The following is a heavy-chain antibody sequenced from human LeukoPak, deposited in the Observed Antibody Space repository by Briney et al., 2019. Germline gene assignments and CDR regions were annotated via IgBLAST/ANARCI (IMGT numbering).Heavy chain of an antibody. Sequence: GASVKVSCKASGGTFSSYAISWVRQAPGQGLEWMGGIIPIFGTANYAQKFQGRVTITADESTSTAYMELRSLRSDDTAVYYCARFEDGGSWPWPGLDSWGQGTLVTVSS. V-gene: IGHV1-69*13. J-gene: IGHJ4*02. CDR1: GGTFSSYA. CDR2: IIPIFGTA. CDR3: ARFEDGGSWPWPGLDS. D-gene: IGHD6-13*01.